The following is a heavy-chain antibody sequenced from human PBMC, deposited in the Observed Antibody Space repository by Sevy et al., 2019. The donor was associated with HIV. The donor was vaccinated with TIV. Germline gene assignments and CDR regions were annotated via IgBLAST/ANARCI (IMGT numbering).Heavy chain of an antibody. CDR2: IIPIFGTA. J-gene: IGHJ6*03. CDR3: AGESSGAGSGSWDYYCYIDV. Sequence: ASVEVSCQASGGTFSSYAISWVRQAPGQGLEWMGRIIPIFGTANYAQKFQGRATITADESTSTAYLELISLRSEDTAVYYYAGESSGAGSGSWDYYCYIDVWGKGTTVTVSS. D-gene: IGHD3-10*01. V-gene: IGHV1-69*13. CDR1: GGTFSSYA.